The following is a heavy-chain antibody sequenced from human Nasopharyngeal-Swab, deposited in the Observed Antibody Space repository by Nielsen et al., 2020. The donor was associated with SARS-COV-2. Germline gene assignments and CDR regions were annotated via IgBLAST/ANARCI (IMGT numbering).Heavy chain of an antibody. D-gene: IGHD3-22*01. CDR1: GFIFSNYS. CDR2: ISSSSTYI. CDR3: ARRYYYDSSDYYPLDY. V-gene: IGHV3-21*01. Sequence: GGSLRLSCAASGFIFSNYSMFWVRQAPGKGLEWVSAISSSSTYIYYADSVKGRFTISRDNAENSLYLHMNSLRADDSAVYYCARRYYYDSSDYYPLDYWGQGTLVTVSS. J-gene: IGHJ4*02.